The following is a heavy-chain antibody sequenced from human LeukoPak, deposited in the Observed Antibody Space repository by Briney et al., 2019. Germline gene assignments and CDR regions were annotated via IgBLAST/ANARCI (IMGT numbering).Heavy chain of an antibody. V-gene: IGHV4-61*01. J-gene: IGHJ3*02. CDR2: MFYSEST. CDR3: ARSRATYAFDI. D-gene: IGHD5-12*01. Sequence: SETLSLTCSVSGASVSDGNYYWSWIRQPPGKGLEWIGYMFYSESTKYNPSLKSRVTISVDKSKNQFSLHMSSVTAADTAVYYCARSRATYAFDIWGQGTMVTVSS. CDR1: GASVSDGNYY.